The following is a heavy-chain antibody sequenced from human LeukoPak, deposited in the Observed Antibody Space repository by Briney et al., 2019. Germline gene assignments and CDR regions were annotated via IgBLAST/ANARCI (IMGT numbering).Heavy chain of an antibody. V-gene: IGHV3-23*01. CDR3: ATNPFLWSGYCDY. D-gene: IGHD3-3*01. CDR1: GVTFSSYA. CDR2: INGSGGST. Sequence: GRSLRLSCAASGVTFSSYAMSRVRQAPGKGLEWVSAINGSGGSTYYEDSMKSRFTISRDTSKNALYLQMNSLSAEDTAVYYCATNPFLWSGYCDYWGQGTLVTVSS. J-gene: IGHJ4*02.